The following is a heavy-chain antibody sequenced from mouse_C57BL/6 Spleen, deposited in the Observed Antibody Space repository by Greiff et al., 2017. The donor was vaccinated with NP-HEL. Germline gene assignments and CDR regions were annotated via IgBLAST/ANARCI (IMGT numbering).Heavy chain of an antibody. CDR3: ARRPPITTVGYCDV. V-gene: IGHV1-82*01. CDR1: GYAFSSSW. J-gene: IGHJ1*03. D-gene: IGHD1-1*01. Sequence: VQLQQSGPELVKPGASVKISCKASGYAFSSSWMNWVKQRPGKGLEWIGRIYPGDGDTNYNGKFKGKATLTADKSSSTAYMQLSSLTSEDSAVYFCARRPPITTVGYCDVWGTGTTVTVSS. CDR2: IYPGDGDT.